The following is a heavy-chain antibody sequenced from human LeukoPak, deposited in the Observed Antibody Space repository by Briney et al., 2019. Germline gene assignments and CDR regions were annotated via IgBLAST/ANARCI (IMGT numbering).Heavy chain of an antibody. CDR2: ISGSGGST. V-gene: IGHV3-23*01. J-gene: IGHJ3*02. Sequence: GGSLRLSCAASGFTFNSYALSWVRQAPGKGLEWGSAISGSGGSTYYADSVKGRFTISRDNSKNTPYLQMNSLRAEDTAVYYCAKTALRGEGAFDTWGQGTMVTVSS. D-gene: IGHD2-15*01. CDR1: GFTFNSYA. CDR3: AKTALRGEGAFDT.